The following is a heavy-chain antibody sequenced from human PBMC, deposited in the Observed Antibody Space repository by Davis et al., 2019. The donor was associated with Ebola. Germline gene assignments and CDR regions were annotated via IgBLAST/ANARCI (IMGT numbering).Heavy chain of an antibody. Sequence: SETLSLTCTVSGASIIHDDHAWSWIRQPPGKGLEWIGYIHHTGGTYYNPSLKSRVTMSVDTSKNQFYLKLSSVTAADTALYYCARDRVADDALDIWGQGTRVTVSS. CDR2: IHHTGGT. CDR3: ARDRVADDALDI. D-gene: IGHD2-15*01. J-gene: IGHJ3*02. CDR1: GASIIHDDHA. V-gene: IGHV4-30-2*01.